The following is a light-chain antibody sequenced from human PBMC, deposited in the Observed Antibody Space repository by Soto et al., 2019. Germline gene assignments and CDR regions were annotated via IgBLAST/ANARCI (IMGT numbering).Light chain of an antibody. J-gene: IGKJ1*01. CDR1: QNVSSSY. Sequence: EIVLTQSPGTLSLSPRQRATLSYRATQNVSSSYLAWYQQKPGQAPRLLIYGASSRATGIPDRFSGSGSGTDFTLTISRLEPEDFAVYYCQQYGSSPWTFGQGTKVDI. CDR2: GAS. V-gene: IGKV3-20*01. CDR3: QQYGSSPWT.